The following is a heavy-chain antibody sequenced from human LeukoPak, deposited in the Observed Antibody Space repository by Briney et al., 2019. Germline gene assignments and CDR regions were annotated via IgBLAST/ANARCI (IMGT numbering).Heavy chain of an antibody. CDR3: ARGRGYVWGSYRLDY. Sequence: PSETLSLTCAVYGGSFSGYYWSWIRQPPGKGLEWIGEINHSGSTNYNPSLKSRVTISVDTSKNQFSLKLSSVTGADTAVYYCARGRGYVWGSYRLDYWGQGTLVTVSS. CDR1: GGSFSGYY. J-gene: IGHJ4*02. D-gene: IGHD3-16*02. CDR2: INHSGST. V-gene: IGHV4-34*01.